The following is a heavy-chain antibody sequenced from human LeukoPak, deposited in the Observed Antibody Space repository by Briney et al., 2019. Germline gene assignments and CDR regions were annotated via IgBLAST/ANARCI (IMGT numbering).Heavy chain of an antibody. J-gene: IGHJ4*02. CDR1: GGSISSGGYY. CDR2: IYYSGST. V-gene: IGHV4-31*03. Sequence: SETLSLTCTVSGGSISSGGYYWSWIRQHPGKGLEWIGYIYYSGSTYYNPSLKSRVTISVDTSKNQFSLKLSSVTAADTAVYYCARGREILEAFDYWGQGTLVTVSS. D-gene: IGHD3-3*01. CDR3: ARGREILEAFDY.